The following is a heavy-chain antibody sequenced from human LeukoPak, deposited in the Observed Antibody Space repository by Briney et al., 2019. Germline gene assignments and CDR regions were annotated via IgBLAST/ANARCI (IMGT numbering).Heavy chain of an antibody. V-gene: IGHV4-61*02. CDR2: IYTSGST. CDR1: GGSISSGSYY. D-gene: IGHD2-2*01. CDR3: ARGGIVVVPALRGFGY. Sequence: SQTLSLTCTVSGGSISSGSYYWSWIRQPAGKGLEWIGRIYTSGSTNYNPSLKSRVTISVDTSKNQFSLKLSSVTAADTAVYYCARGGIVVVPALRGFGYWGQGTLVTVSS. J-gene: IGHJ4*02.